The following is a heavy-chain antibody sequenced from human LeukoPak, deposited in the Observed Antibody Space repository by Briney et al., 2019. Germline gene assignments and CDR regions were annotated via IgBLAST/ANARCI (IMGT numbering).Heavy chain of an antibody. CDR3: ARDYYYDSSGYWDYYFDY. D-gene: IGHD3-22*01. J-gene: IGHJ4*02. CDR1: GFTFSRFG. CDR2: IWYDGSNK. V-gene: IGHV3-33*01. Sequence: GRSLRLSCAASGFTFSRFGMHWVRQAPGKGLEWVAVIWYDGSNKYYADSVKGRFTISRDNSKNTLYLEMNSLRAVDTAVYYCARDYYYDSSGYWDYYFDYWGQGTLVSVSS.